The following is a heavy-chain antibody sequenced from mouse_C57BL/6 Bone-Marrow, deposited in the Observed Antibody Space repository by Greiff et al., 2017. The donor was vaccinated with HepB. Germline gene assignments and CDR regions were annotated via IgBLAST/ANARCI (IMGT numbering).Heavy chain of an antibody. V-gene: IGHV14-2*01. CDR2: IDPEDGET. D-gene: IGHD1-1*01. CDR1: GFNIKDYY. J-gene: IGHJ4*01. Sequence: VQLQQSGAELVKPGASVKLSCTASGFNIKDYYMHWVKQRTEQGLEWIGRIDPEDGETKYAPTFQGKATITADTSSNTAYLQLSSLTSEDTAVYYCARRSSYAMDYWGQGTSVTVSS. CDR3: ARRSSYAMDY.